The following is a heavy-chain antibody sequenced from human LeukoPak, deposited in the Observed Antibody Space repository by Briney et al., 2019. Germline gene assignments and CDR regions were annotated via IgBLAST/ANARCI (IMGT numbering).Heavy chain of an antibody. V-gene: IGHV4-31*03. CDR2: IYYSGST. Sequence: SETLSLTCTVSGGSISSGGYYWSWIRQHPGKGLEWIGYIYYSGSTYYNPSLKSRVTISVDTSKNQFSLKLSSVTAADTAVYYCARDSPVVCSSTSCYAKGGWFDPWGQGTLVTVSS. CDR3: ARDSPVVCSSTSCYAKGGWFDP. CDR1: GGSISSGGYY. D-gene: IGHD2-2*01. J-gene: IGHJ5*02.